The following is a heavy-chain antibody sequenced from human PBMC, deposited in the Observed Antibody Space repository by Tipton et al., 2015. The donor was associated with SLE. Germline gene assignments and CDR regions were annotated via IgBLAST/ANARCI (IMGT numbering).Heavy chain of an antibody. J-gene: IGHJ3*02. Sequence: QSGAEVKKPGASVRVSCKASVNTFTTFYMHWVRQAPGQGLEWMGVIHPGSGTTTYAQKFQGRLTMTRDTSASTVYMELSSLRSEVTALYYCARDKEAFDIWGQGTMVTVSS. V-gene: IGHV1-46*01. CDR3: ARDKEAFDI. CDR1: VNTFTTFY. CDR2: IHPGSGTT.